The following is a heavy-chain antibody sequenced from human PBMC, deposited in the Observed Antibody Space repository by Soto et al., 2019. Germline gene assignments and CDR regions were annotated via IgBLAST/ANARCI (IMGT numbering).Heavy chain of an antibody. CDR1: GYTFTSYA. V-gene: IGHV1-3*01. J-gene: IGHJ3*02. D-gene: IGHD5-18*01. CDR2: INAGNGNT. CDR3: ARDRLKGDKAMVNAFDI. Sequence: ASVKVSCKASGYTFTSYAMHWVRQAPGQRLEWMGWINAGNGNTKYSQKFQGRVTITRDTSASTAYMELSSLRSEDTAVYYCARDRLKGDKAMVNAFDIWGQGTMVTVSS.